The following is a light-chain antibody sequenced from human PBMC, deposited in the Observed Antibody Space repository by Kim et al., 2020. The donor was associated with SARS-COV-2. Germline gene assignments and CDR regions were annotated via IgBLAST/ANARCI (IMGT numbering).Light chain of an antibody. J-gene: IGLJ1*01. CDR2: GKN. V-gene: IGLV3-19*01. Sequence: GQTVRITWQGGSLRSYYASWYQQQPGPAPVLVIYGKNNRPSGIPDRFSGSSSGNTASLTITGAQAEDEADYYCNSRDSSGNHLGVFGTGTKVTVL. CDR1: SLRSYY. CDR3: NSRDSSGNHLGV.